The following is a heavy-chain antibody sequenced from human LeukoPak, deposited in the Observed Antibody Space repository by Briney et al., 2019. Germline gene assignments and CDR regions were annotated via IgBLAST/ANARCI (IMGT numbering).Heavy chain of an antibody. V-gene: IGHV4-59*01. D-gene: IGHD2/OR15-2a*01. Sequence: SETLSLTCIVSSGSISSDYWSWIRQPPGKGLEWIGYIYYSGTTNYNPFLKSRVTMSVDTSKKQFSLKLSSVTAADTAVYYCARSKYYFDYWGQGTLVTVSS. CDR3: ARSKYYFDY. CDR1: SGSISSDY. J-gene: IGHJ4*02. CDR2: IYYSGTT.